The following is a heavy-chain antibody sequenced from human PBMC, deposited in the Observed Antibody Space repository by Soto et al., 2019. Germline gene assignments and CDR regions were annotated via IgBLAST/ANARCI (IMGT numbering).Heavy chain of an antibody. CDR1: GFTFSSYG. CDR2: IWYDGSNK. J-gene: IGHJ6*02. V-gene: IGHV3-33*01. CDR3: ARGVVPAGGMDV. Sequence: QGQLVESGGGVVQPGRSLRLSCAASGFTFSSYGMHWVRQAPGKGLEWVAVIWYDGSNKYYADSVKGRFTISRDNSKNTLYLQMNSLRAEDTAVYYCARGVVPAGGMDVWGQGTTVTVSS. D-gene: IGHD2-15*01.